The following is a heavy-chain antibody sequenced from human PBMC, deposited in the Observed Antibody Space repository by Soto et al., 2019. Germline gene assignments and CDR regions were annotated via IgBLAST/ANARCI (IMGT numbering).Heavy chain of an antibody. V-gene: IGHV3-7*03. CDR3: ARHTLYSSSWYSGGTRGADDY. J-gene: IGHJ4*02. CDR1: GFIFGNSW. CDR2: IKSDGSDT. Sequence: EVQLVESGGGFVQPGGSLRLSCEASGFIFGNSWMSWVRQAPGKGLEWVANIKSDGSDTHYVDSVKGRFTISRDNAKNSLSLQMNSLRAEDTAIYYCARHTLYSSSWYSGGTRGADDYWGQGTLVTVSS. D-gene: IGHD6-13*01.